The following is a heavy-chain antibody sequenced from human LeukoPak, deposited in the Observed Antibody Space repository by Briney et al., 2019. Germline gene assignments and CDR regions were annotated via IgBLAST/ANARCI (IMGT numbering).Heavy chain of an antibody. CDR3: ARGKYYYDSSGSHAFDI. V-gene: IGHV3-74*01. CDR2: INSDGSST. Sequence: PGGSLRLSCAASGFTFSSYWMHWVRQAPGKGLVWVSRINSDGSSTSYADSVKGRFTISRDNGKNTLYLQMNSLRAEDTAVYYCARGKYYYDSSGSHAFDIWGQGTMVTVSS. D-gene: IGHD3-22*01. J-gene: IGHJ3*02. CDR1: GFTFSSYW.